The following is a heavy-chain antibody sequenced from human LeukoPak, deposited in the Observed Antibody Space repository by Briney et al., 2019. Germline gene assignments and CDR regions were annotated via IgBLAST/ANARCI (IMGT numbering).Heavy chain of an antibody. V-gene: IGHV1-2*02. CDR3: ASDLTYYYDSSGYYSDY. CDR1: GYTFTGYY. D-gene: IGHD3-22*01. CDR2: INPNSGGT. J-gene: IGHJ4*02. Sequence: ASVKVSCKASGYTFTGYYMHWVRQAPGQGLEWMGWINPNSGGTNYAQKFQGRVTMTRDTSISTAYMELSRLRSDDTAVYYCASDLTYYYDSSGYYSDYWGQGTLVTVSS.